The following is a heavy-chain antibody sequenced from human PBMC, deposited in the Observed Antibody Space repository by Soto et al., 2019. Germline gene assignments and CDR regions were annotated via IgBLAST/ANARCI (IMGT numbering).Heavy chain of an antibody. Sequence: PSETLSLTCTVSGGSISSGGYYWSWIRQPPGKGLEWIGCIYYSGSTYYNPSLKSRVTISVDTSKNQFSLKLSSVTAADTAVYYCARGVPYYYGSAISGWFDPWGQGTLVTVS. CDR3: ARGVPYYYGSAISGWFDP. J-gene: IGHJ5*02. V-gene: IGHV4-39*07. CDR1: GGSISSGGYY. D-gene: IGHD3-10*01. CDR2: IYYSGST.